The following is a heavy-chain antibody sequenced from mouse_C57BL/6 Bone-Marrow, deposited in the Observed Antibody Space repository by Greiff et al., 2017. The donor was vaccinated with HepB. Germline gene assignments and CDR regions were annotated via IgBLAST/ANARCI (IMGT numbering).Heavy chain of an antibody. V-gene: IGHV1-64*01. J-gene: IGHJ4*01. CDR3: AREGVYYGNYGYAMDC. Sequence: VQLQQPGAELVKPGASVKLSCKASGYTFTSYWMHWVKQRPGQGLEWIGMIHPNSGSTNYNEKFKSKATLTVDKSSSTAYMQLSSLTSEDSAVYYCAREGVYYGNYGYAMDCWGQGTSVTVSS. CDR2: IHPNSGST. D-gene: IGHD2-1*01. CDR1: GYTFTSYW.